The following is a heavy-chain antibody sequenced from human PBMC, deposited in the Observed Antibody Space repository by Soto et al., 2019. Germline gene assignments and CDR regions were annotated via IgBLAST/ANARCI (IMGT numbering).Heavy chain of an antibody. D-gene: IGHD2-21*01. CDR3: ARKGEEGWFDP. CDR2: IYYSGRT. Sequence: SETLYLTCAVSGYPISSSTSWGWIRQPPGKGLEWIGHIYYSGRTYYNPSLKSRVTMSVDTSKNQFSLKLSSVTAVDTAVYYCARKGEEGWFDPWGQGTLVTVSS. J-gene: IGHJ5*02. V-gene: IGHV4-28*01. CDR1: GYPISSSTS.